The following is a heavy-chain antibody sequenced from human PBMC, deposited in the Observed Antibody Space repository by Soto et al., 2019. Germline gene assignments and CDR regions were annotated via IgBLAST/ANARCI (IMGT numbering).Heavy chain of an antibody. Sequence: SETLSLTCTFSGGSISSYYWSWIRQPPGKGLEWIGYIYYSGSTNYNPSLKSRVTISVDTSKNQFSLKLSSVTAADTAVYYCVRILSGYSPFDYWGQGTLVTVS. V-gene: IGHV4-59*08. CDR1: GGSISSYY. D-gene: IGHD3-9*01. J-gene: IGHJ4*02. CDR3: VRILSGYSPFDY. CDR2: IYYSGST.